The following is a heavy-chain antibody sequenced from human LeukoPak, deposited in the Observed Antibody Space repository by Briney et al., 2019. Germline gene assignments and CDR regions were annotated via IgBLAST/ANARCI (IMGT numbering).Heavy chain of an antibody. V-gene: IGHV3-30*02. CDR1: GFTFSSYA. CDR3: AKDPGGRNGYTY. CDR2: IRYDGSNK. D-gene: IGHD1-26*01. Sequence: PGGSLRLSCAASGFTFSSYAMSWVRQAPGKGLEWVAFIRYDGSNKYYEDSVKGRFTISRDNSKNMLYLQMNSLRAEDTAVYYCAKDPGGRNGYTYWGQGTLVTVSS. J-gene: IGHJ4*02.